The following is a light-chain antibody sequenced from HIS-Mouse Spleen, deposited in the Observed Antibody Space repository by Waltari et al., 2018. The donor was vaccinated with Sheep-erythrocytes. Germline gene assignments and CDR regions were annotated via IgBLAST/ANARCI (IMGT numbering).Light chain of an antibody. CDR1: KLGAKY. CDR3: QAWDSSGTYV. V-gene: IGLV3-1*01. CDR2: QDR. J-gene: IGLJ1*01. Sequence: SYELTQPPSVSVSPGQTASITCSGDKLGAKYACWYQQKPRQSPVLVIYQDRKRPSGIPERFSGSNSWNTATLTISGTQAMDEADYYCQAWDSSGTYVFGTGTKVTVL.